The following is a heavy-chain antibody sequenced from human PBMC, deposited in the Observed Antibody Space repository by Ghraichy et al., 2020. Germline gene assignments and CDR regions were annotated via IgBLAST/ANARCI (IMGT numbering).Heavy chain of an antibody. V-gene: IGHV3-43D*04. Sequence: GESLNISCAASGFTFDDYAMHWVRQAPGKGLEWVSLISWDGGSTYYADSVKGRFTISRDNSKNSLYLQMNSLRAEDTALYYCAKDTSSGYFDAFDIWGQGTMVTVSS. CDR3: AKDTSSGYFDAFDI. CDR1: GFTFDDYA. J-gene: IGHJ3*02. CDR2: ISWDGGST. D-gene: IGHD3-22*01.